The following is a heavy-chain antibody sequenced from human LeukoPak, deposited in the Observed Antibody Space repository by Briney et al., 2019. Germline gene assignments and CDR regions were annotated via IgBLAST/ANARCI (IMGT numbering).Heavy chain of an antibody. CDR2: INHSGST. J-gene: IGHJ6*02. CDR3: ARGLMDTAMVRSDGMDV. Sequence: SETLSLTCAVYGGSFSGYYWSWIRQPPGKGLERIGEINHSGSTNYNPSLKSRVTISVDTSKNQFSLKLSSVTAADTAVYYCARGLMDTAMVRSDGMDVWGQGTTVTVSS. D-gene: IGHD5-18*01. V-gene: IGHV4-34*01. CDR1: GGSFSGYY.